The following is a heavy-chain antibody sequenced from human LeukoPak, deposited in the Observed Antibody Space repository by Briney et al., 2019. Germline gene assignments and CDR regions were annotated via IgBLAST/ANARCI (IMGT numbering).Heavy chain of an antibody. Sequence: GGSLRLSCAASGFTFSSYAMSWVRQAPGKGLEWVSAISGSGGSTYYADSVKGRFTISRDNSKNTLYLQMNSLRAEDTAVYYCAKINTYYDYVWGSRGNWFDPWGQGTLVTVSS. J-gene: IGHJ5*02. D-gene: IGHD3-16*01. V-gene: IGHV3-23*01. CDR2: ISGSGGST. CDR1: GFTFSSYA. CDR3: AKINTYYDYVWGSRGNWFDP.